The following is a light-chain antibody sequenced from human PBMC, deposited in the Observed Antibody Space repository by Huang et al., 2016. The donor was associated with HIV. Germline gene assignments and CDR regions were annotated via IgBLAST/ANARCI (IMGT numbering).Light chain of an antibody. CDR1: QTIGNW. J-gene: IGKJ1*01. Sequence: DIQMTQSPSTLSASVGDRVIITCRASQTIGNWLAWYQQKPGKATSLLIRRTSSLEGGVPSGFSGSGSETEVNHTISDLQQEDCARYHCQQYSAYPWTFTQGTTVEIK. CDR3: QQYSAYPWT. CDR2: RTS. V-gene: IGKV1-5*03.